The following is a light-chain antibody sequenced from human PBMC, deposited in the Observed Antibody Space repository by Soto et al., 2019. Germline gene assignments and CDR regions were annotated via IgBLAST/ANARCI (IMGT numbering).Light chain of an antibody. CDR2: DVS. CDR1: SSDVGGYNY. V-gene: IGLV2-14*01. Sequence: QSVLTQPGSVSGSPGQSITISCTGTSSDVGGYNYVSWYQQHPGKAPKLMIYDVSNRPSGVSNRFSGSKSGNTASLTISGLQAEDEAAYYCSSYTSSSTLYVFGTGTKLTVL. J-gene: IGLJ1*01. CDR3: SSYTSSSTLYV.